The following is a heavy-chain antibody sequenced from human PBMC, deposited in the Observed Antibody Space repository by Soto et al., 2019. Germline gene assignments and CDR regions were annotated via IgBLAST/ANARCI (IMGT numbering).Heavy chain of an antibody. CDR2: VRPSGGNT. Sequence: ASVKVSCKASGYTFTTYFIRWVRQAPGQGLEWMGIVRPSGGNTAYAQRFQGRLTMTRDTSTSTVYMELSSLRSDDTAVYYCARDGSAWDFDYWGQGTLVTVSS. J-gene: IGHJ4*02. CDR1: GYTFTTYF. V-gene: IGHV1-46*01. D-gene: IGHD6-19*01. CDR3: ARDGSAWDFDY.